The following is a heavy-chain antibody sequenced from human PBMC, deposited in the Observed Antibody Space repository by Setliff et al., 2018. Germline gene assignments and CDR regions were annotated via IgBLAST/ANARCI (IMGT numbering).Heavy chain of an antibody. CDR2: IYYSGGT. V-gene: IGHV4-39*01. CDR3: ARRYSTAWFFDY. CDR1: GDSISSSNSF. Sequence: SETLSLTCTVSGDSISSSNSFWGWIRQPPGRGLEWIGSIYYSGGTYYNPSLKSQVTLSVDTSKNQFSLRLSSLTAADTAVYYCARRYSTAWFFDYWGQGTLVTVSS. J-gene: IGHJ4*02. D-gene: IGHD6-19*01.